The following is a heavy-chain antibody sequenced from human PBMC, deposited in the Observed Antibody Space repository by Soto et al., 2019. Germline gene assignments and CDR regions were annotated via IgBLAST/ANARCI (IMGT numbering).Heavy chain of an antibody. CDR3: ARVTDASSWNYAGFDY. Sequence: ASVKVSCKASGYTFSSYYMHWVRQAPGQGLEWMGRINPDTGTTTYAQNFQGRVTMTRDTSTSTVYMELSSLRSDDTAVYYCARVTDASSWNYAGFDYWGQGTLFTVSS. CDR2: INPDTGTT. CDR1: GYTFSSYY. V-gene: IGHV1-46*01. J-gene: IGHJ4*02. D-gene: IGHD6-13*01.